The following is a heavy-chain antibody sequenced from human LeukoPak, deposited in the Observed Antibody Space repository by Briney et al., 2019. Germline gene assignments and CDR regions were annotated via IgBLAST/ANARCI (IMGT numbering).Heavy chain of an antibody. V-gene: IGHV1-24*01. Sequence: ASVKVSCKVSGYTLTELSMHWVRQAPGKGLEWMGGFDPEDGETIYAQKFQGRVTMTEDTSTDTAYMELSSLRSEDTAVYYCARVGSDDYSDYYYYGMDVWGQGTTVTVSS. D-gene: IGHD4-11*01. J-gene: IGHJ6*02. CDR2: FDPEDGET. CDR1: GYTLTELS. CDR3: ARVGSDDYSDYYYYGMDV.